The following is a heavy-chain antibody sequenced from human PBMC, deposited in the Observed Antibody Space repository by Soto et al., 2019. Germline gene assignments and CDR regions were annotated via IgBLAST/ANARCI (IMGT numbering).Heavy chain of an antibody. V-gene: IGHV3-66*01. Sequence: EVQLVESGGGLVQPGGSLRLSCAASGFTVSSKYMSWVRQAPGKGLEWVSLIQSGGPTYYADSVKGSFTISSDTSENTVHLQMDSLRAEDRAVYYCARDDVLCDGGRCYGVPLDVWGKGTKVTVSS. CDR3: ARDDVLCDGGRCYGVPLDV. J-gene: IGHJ6*04. CDR1: GFTVSSKY. D-gene: IGHD2-15*01. CDR2: IQSGGPT.